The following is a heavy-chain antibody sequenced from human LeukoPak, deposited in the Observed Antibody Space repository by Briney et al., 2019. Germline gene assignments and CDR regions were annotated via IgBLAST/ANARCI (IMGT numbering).Heavy chain of an antibody. CDR3: ARDHYYYDSSGYYPDY. V-gene: IGHV1-69*13. Sequence: GASVKLSCKASGGTFSSYAISWVRQAPGQGLEWMGGIIPVFNTADQAQKFQDRVTITADESTSTAYMELSSLRSEDTAVYYCARDHYYYDSSGYYPDYWGQGTLVTVSS. CDR2: IIPVFNTA. D-gene: IGHD3-22*01. J-gene: IGHJ4*02. CDR1: GGTFSSYA.